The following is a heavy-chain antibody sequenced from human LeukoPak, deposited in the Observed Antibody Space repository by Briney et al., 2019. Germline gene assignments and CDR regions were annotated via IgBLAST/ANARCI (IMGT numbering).Heavy chain of an antibody. CDR1: GFTFSSYS. Sequence: GGSLRLSCAASGFTFSSYSMNWVRQAPGKGLEWVSSISSSSSYIYYADSVKGRFTISRDNAKNSLYLQMNSLRAEDTAVYYCARVAIGYCSSTSCYGDYWGQGTLVTVSS. CDR3: ARVAIGYCSSTSCYGDY. J-gene: IGHJ4*02. V-gene: IGHV3-21*01. CDR2: ISSSSSYI. D-gene: IGHD2-2*01.